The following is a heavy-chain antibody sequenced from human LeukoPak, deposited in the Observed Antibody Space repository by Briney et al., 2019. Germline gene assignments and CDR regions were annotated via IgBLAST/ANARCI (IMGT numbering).Heavy chain of an antibody. CDR2: IYPGDSET. V-gene: IGHV5-51*01. Sequence: GESLKISCKASGYSFSSYWIAWVRQMPGKGLEWMGIIYPGDSETRYSPSFQGQVTISADKSISTAYLQWSSLKASDTAMYYCARQPRYGMDVWGQGTTVTVSS. CDR1: GYSFSSYW. J-gene: IGHJ6*02. CDR3: ARQPRYGMDV.